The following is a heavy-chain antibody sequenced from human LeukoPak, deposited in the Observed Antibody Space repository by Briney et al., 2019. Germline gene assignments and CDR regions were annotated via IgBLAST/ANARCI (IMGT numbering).Heavy chain of an antibody. CDR1: GFTFNHNG. Sequence: GGSLRLSCAASGFTFNHNGMSWVRQAPGKGLEWVSAISGSGSSTYYADSVKGRFTISRDNAKNSLYLQMNSLRAEDTAVYYCARGYYDILTGYIWFDPWGQGTLVTVSS. D-gene: IGHD3-9*01. J-gene: IGHJ5*02. CDR3: ARGYYDILTGYIWFDP. CDR2: ISGSGSST. V-gene: IGHV3-23*01.